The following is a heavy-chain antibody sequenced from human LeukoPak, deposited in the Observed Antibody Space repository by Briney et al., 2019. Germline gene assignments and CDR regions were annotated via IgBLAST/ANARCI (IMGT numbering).Heavy chain of an antibody. CDR2: IYYSGST. CDR3: ARGHSSTYYYGSGSYYFDY. CDR1: GGSVSSGSYY. J-gene: IGHJ4*02. V-gene: IGHV4-61*01. D-gene: IGHD3-10*01. Sequence: PSETLSLTCTVSGGSVSSGSYYWSWIRQPPGKRLEWIGYIYYSGSTNYNPSLKSRVTISVDTSKNQFSLKLSSVTAADTAVYYCARGHSSTYYYGSGSYYFDYWGQGTLVTVSS.